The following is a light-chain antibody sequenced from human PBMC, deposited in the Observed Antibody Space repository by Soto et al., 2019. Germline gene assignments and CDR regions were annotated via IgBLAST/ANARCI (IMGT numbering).Light chain of an antibody. Sequence: DVVMTQTPLSLSVTPGQPASISCKSSQSLLHTDGKTYLYWYLQKPGHPPQLLIYEVFNRFSGEPDRFSGSGSGSDFTLKISRVEAEDVGTYYCMQTIQPLLTFGGGTKVEI. CDR2: EVF. V-gene: IGKV2D-29*01. CDR3: MQTIQPLLT. CDR1: QSLLHTDGKTY. J-gene: IGKJ4*01.